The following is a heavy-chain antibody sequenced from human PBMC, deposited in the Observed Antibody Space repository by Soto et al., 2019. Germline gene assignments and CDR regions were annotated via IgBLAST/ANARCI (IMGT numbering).Heavy chain of an antibody. CDR2: INPSGGST. J-gene: IGHJ4*02. V-gene: IGHV1-46*03. D-gene: IGHD1-20*01. CDR1: GYTFTINY. Sequence: ASVKVSCTASGYTFTINYMHWVRQAPGQGLEWMGIINPSGGSTSYAQKFQGRVTMTRDTSTSTVYMELSSLRSEDTAVYYCASGEVSITGTTFDYWGQGTLVTVSS. CDR3: ASGEVSITGTTFDY.